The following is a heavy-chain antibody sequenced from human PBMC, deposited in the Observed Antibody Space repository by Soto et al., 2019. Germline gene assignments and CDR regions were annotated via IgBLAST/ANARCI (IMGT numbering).Heavy chain of an antibody. Sequence: GAAVKVSCKASGYTFTSYYMHWVRQATGQGLEWMGWMNPNSGHTGYAQKFQGRLTMTRNTSISTAYMELSSLRSEDTAVYYCARRSCGGDCNLDYWGQGTLVTVSS. CDR2: MNPNSGHT. CDR1: GYTFTSYY. V-gene: IGHV1-8*02. CDR3: ARRSCGGDCNLDY. D-gene: IGHD2-21*02. J-gene: IGHJ4*02.